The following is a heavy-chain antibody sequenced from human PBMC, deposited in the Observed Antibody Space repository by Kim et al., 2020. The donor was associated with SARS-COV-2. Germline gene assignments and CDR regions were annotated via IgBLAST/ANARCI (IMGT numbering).Heavy chain of an antibody. CDR1: GYTFTSYA. J-gene: IGHJ5*02. V-gene: IGHV1-3*01. Sequence: ASVKVSCKASGYTFTSYAMHWVRQAPGQRLEWMGWINAGNGNTKYSQKFQGRVTITRDTSASTAYMELSSLRSEDTAVYYCARDSMGILTGYFWFDPWGQGTLVTVSS. CDR2: INAGNGNT. D-gene: IGHD3-9*01. CDR3: ARDSMGILTGYFWFDP.